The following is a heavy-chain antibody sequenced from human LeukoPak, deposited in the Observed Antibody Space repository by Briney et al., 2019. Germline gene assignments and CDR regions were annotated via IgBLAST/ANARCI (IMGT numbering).Heavy chain of an antibody. CDR1: GFSFSSYA. CDR3: AKLYGSSRNLDY. D-gene: IGHD1-14*01. V-gene: IGHV3-23*01. CDR2: ISASGGNT. Sequence: GGSLRLSCAASGFSFSSYAMSWARQAPGKGLEWVSTISASGGNTYYADSVKGRFTISRDTSKNTLYLQMNSLRAEDTAVYYCAKLYGSSRNLDYWGQGTLVTVSS. J-gene: IGHJ4*02.